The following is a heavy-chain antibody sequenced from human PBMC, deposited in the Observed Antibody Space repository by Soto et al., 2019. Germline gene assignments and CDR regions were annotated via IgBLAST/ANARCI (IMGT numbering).Heavy chain of an antibody. V-gene: IGHV3-33*08. CDR1: GFVFSSYG. CDR2: ISYDGTNQ. CDR3: ARGCGGDCSYYYYYGMDV. J-gene: IGHJ6*02. D-gene: IGHD2-21*02. Sequence: QVQLVESGGGVVQPGRSLRLSCAASGFVFSSYGMHWVRQAPGKGLEWVAVISYDGTNQYYEDSVKGRFTISRDNSKNTLYLQMISLRAEDTAVYYCARGCGGDCSYYYYYGMDVWGQGTTVTVSS.